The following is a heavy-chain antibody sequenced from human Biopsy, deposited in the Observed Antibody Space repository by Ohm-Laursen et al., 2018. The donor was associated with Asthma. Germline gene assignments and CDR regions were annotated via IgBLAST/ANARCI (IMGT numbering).Heavy chain of an antibody. V-gene: IGHV4-59*07. J-gene: IGHJ4*02. CDR1: GVSIRSYY. D-gene: IGHD2-15*01. CDR2: IHYSCST. Sequence: SHTLSLTCIVSGVSIRSYYWTWIRQPPGKGLEWIGNIHYSCSTYSNPSLKSRVTISGDTSKKQIFLRLSSVIAADTAVYYCAGFCSGGNCPDHWGQGTLVTVSS. CDR3: AGFCSGGNCPDH.